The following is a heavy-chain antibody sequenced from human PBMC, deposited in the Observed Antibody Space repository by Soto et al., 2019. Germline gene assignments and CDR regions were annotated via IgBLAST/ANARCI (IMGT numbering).Heavy chain of an antibody. Sequence: QVQLVQSGAEVKKPGSSVKVSCKASGGTFSSYAISWVRQAPGQGLEWMGGIIPILGTANYAQKFQGRVTITADESTSTAYMELSSLRSEDTAVYYCASGYCSGGSCYSRSGYYYYGMDVWGQGTTVTVSS. CDR3: ASGYCSGGSCYSRSGYYYYGMDV. J-gene: IGHJ6*02. V-gene: IGHV1-69*01. CDR2: IIPILGTA. CDR1: GGTFSSYA. D-gene: IGHD2-15*01.